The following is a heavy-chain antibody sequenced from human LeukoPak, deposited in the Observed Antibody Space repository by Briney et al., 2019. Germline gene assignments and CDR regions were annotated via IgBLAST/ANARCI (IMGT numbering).Heavy chain of an antibody. J-gene: IGHJ4*02. CDR2: IYHSGRT. Sequence: SGTLSLTCAVSGGSIISGNWWSWVRQPPGKGLEWIGEIYHSGRTNYNPSLKSRVTMSLDKSKNQFSLNLSSVTAADTAVYYCARSEDYYDSSGHAFDFWGQGTLVTVSS. D-gene: IGHD3-22*01. CDR1: GGSIISGNW. CDR3: ARSEDYYDSSGHAFDF. V-gene: IGHV4-4*02.